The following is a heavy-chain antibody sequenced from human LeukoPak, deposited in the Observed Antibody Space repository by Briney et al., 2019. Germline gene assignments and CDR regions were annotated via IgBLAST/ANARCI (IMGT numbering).Heavy chain of an antibody. D-gene: IGHD6-19*01. Sequence: SETLSLTCAVYGGSFSDYYWIWIRQSPGKGLEWIGEITHSGSTNYNPSLKSRVTISVDTSNNQFSLRLSSVTAADTAVYYCARRRYSSGHDAFDIWGQGTMVTVSS. V-gene: IGHV4-34*01. CDR1: GGSFSDYY. J-gene: IGHJ3*02. CDR2: ITHSGST. CDR3: ARRRYSSGHDAFDI.